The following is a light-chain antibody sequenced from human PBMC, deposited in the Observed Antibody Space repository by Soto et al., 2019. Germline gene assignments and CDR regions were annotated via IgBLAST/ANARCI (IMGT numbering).Light chain of an antibody. CDR3: QKYDSVPWS. V-gene: IGKV1-27*01. CDR2: TAS. J-gene: IGKJ1*01. CDR1: QGIGNS. Sequence: DIQMTQSPSSLSASVGDRVTITCRASQGIGNSLAWYQQKPGKVPKVLIYTASTLHSGVPSRFGGSGSGTDFTLTINSLQPEDVATYFCQKYDSVPWSFGQGTRVEI.